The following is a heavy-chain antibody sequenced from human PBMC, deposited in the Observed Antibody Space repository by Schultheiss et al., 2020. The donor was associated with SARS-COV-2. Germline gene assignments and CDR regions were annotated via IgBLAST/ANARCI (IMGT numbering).Heavy chain of an antibody. J-gene: IGHJ3*02. V-gene: IGHV4-34*01. D-gene: IGHD6-6*01. CDR1: GGSISSYY. CDR2: INHSGST. Sequence: SQTLSLTCTVSGGSISSYYWSWIRQPPGKGLEWIGEINHSGSTNYNPSLKSRVTISVDTSKNQFSLKLNSVTAADTAVYYCARSEYGVSSAFDMWGQGTMVTVSS. CDR3: ARSEYGVSSAFDM.